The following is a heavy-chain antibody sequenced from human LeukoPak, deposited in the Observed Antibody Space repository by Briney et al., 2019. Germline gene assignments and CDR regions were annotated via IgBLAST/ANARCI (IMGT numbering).Heavy chain of an antibody. Sequence: GRSLRLSCAASGFAAFSSFGIHWVRQAPGKGLEWVAVIWYDGSNKYYADSVKGRFTISRDNSKNTLYLQMNILRAEDTAVYYCAKGGFLGSYYVWVDYWGQGTLVTVSS. D-gene: IGHD1-26*01. V-gene: IGHV3-33*06. CDR3: AKGGFLGSYYVWVDY. J-gene: IGHJ4*02. CDR1: GFAAFSSFG. CDR2: IWYDGSNK.